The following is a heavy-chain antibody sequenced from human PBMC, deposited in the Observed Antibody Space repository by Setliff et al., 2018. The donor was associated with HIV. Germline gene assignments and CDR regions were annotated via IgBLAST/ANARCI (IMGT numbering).Heavy chain of an antibody. V-gene: IGHV5-51*01. J-gene: IGHJ4*02. CDR1: GYSFSTYW. CDR3: ARNHLNYASGNTKTSGAYYFDS. CDR2: IYPDDPDA. D-gene: IGHD3-10*01. Sequence: PGESLKISCKGSGYSFSTYWIAWVRQMPGRGLEVMGLIYPDDPDARYNPSFQGQVTISADKSISTAYLQWSSLKASDSAIFYCARNHLNYASGNTKTSGAYYFDSWGQGTLVTVSS.